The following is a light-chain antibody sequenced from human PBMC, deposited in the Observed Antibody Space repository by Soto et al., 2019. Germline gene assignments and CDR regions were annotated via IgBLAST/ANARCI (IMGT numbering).Light chain of an antibody. CDR3: QQRSDWPQIT. J-gene: IGKJ5*01. Sequence: EIVMTQSPATLSVSPGERATLSCSASQIVSSYLAWYQQKPGQAPRLLIYDASNRATGIPARFSGSGSGTDFTLTISSLAPEDFAVYYCQQRSDWPQITFGQGTRLEIK. V-gene: IGKV3-11*01. CDR1: QIVSSY. CDR2: DAS.